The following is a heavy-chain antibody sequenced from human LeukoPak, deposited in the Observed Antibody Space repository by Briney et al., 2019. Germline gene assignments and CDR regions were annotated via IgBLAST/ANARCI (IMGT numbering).Heavy chain of an antibody. CDR1: GGPISSSSYY. D-gene: IGHD3-22*01. V-gene: IGHV4-39*07. J-gene: IGHJ4*02. CDR2: IYYSGST. Sequence: PSETLSLTCTVSGGPISSSSYYWGWIRQPPGKGLEWIGSIYYSGSTYYNPSLKSRVTISVDTSKNQFSLKLSSVTAADTAVYYCARDTRLYYYDSSGYYGYWGQGTLVTVSS. CDR3: ARDTRLYYYDSSGYYGY.